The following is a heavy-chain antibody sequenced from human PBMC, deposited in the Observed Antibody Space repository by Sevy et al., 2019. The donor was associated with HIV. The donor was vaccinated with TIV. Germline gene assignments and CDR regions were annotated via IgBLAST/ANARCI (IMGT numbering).Heavy chain of an antibody. J-gene: IGHJ6*03. V-gene: IGHV3-23*01. CDR1: GFTFSSYA. D-gene: IGHD3-10*02. CDR2: ISGSGGST. CDR3: AKDTTVVTRFGYMDV. Sequence: GGSLRLSCAASGFTFSSYAMSWVRQAPGKGLEWVSAISGSGGSTYYADSVKGRFTISRDNSKNTLYLQMNSLGAEDTAVYYCAKDTTVVTRFGYMDVWGKGTTVTVSS.